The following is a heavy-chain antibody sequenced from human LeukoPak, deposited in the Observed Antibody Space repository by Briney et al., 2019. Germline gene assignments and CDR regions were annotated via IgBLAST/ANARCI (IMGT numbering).Heavy chain of an antibody. D-gene: IGHD3-22*01. V-gene: IGHV3-43*02. J-gene: IGHJ4*02. CDR2: ISGDGGST. Sequence: PGGSLRLSCAASGFTFDDYAMHWVRQAPGKGLEWVSLISGDGGSTYYAGSVKGRFTISRDNSKNSLYLQMNSLRTEDTALYYCATSPPYYYDSSGYPDYWGQGTLVTVSS. CDR1: GFTFDDYA. CDR3: ATSPPYYYDSSGYPDY.